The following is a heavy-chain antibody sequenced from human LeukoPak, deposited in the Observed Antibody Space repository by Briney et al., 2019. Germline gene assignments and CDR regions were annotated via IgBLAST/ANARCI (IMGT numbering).Heavy chain of an antibody. D-gene: IGHD3-3*01. CDR2: ISYDGSHK. CDR3: ARDSPFLRFLEWLLDY. Sequence: GRSLRLSCAASGFTFSSYAMHWVRQAPGKGLEWVAVISYDGSHKYYADSVKGRFTISRDNSKNTLYLQMNSLRAEDTAVYYCARDSPFLRFLEWLLDYWGQGTLVTVSS. CDR1: GFTFSSYA. J-gene: IGHJ4*02. V-gene: IGHV3-30-3*01.